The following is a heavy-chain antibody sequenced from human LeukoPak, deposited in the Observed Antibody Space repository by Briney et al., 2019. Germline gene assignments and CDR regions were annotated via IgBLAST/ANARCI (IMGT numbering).Heavy chain of an antibody. CDR3: ARDGSAGNNWFDP. J-gene: IGHJ5*02. V-gene: IGHV4-30-4*01. D-gene: IGHD6-13*01. Sequence: SETLSLTCTVSGDSFSGGDFYWSSIRQPPGKGLEWIGYIYSSGSTHYNPSLKSRVTISVDTSKNQFSLKLSSVTAADTAVYYCARDGSAGNNWFDPWGQGTLVTVSS. CDR2: IYSSGST. CDR1: GDSFSGGDFY.